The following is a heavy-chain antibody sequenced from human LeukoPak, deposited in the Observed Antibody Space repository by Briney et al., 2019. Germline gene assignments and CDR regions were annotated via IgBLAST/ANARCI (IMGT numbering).Heavy chain of an antibody. V-gene: IGHV1-2*02. Sequence: ASVKVSCKASGYTFTTYYMHWVRQAPGQGLEWMGWINPNSGGTNYAQKFQGRVTMTRDTSISTAYMELNRLRSDDTAVYYCARDGVVTSNGNYWDQGTLVTVSS. CDR2: INPNSGGT. CDR1: GYTFTTYY. J-gene: IGHJ4*02. CDR3: ARDGVVTSNGNY. D-gene: IGHD3-3*01.